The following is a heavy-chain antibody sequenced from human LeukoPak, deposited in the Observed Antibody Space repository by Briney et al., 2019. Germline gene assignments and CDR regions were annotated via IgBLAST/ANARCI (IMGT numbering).Heavy chain of an antibody. D-gene: IGHD1-1*01. Sequence: KTSETLSLTCTVSGGSISSYYWSWIQQPAGKGLEWIGRIYISGSINYNPSLKSRVTMSVDTSKNQFSLKLSSVTAADTAVYYCARQSPGNDAFDIWGQGTMVTVSS. J-gene: IGHJ3*02. V-gene: IGHV4-4*07. CDR2: IYISGSI. CDR3: ARQSPGNDAFDI. CDR1: GGSISSYY.